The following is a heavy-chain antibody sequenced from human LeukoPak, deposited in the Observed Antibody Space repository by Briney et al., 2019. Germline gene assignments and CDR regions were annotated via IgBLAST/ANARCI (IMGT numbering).Heavy chain of an antibody. CDR3: ARVVRIGAVADVCWFDP. V-gene: IGHV4-38-2*02. Sequence: SETLSLTCTISGYSISSGYYWGWIWQPPGRGLEWIGSIYHSGSTYYNPSLKSRVTISVDTSKNQFSLKLSSVTAADTAVYYCARVVRIGAVADVCWFDPWGQGTLVTVSS. D-gene: IGHD6-19*01. CDR2: IYHSGST. CDR1: GYSISSGYY. J-gene: IGHJ5*02.